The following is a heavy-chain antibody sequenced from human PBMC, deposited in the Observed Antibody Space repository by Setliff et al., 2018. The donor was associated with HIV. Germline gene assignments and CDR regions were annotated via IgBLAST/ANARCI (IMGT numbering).Heavy chain of an antibody. CDR3: ARDLDYYDSSGSVDAFDI. Sequence: EASVKVSCKASGYTFSSYDINWVRQATGQGLEWMGWMNPNSGNTGYAQKFQGRVTMTRDTSISTAYMELNNLKFEDTAVYYCARDLDYYDSSGSVDAFDIWGQGTMVTVSS. D-gene: IGHD3-22*01. CDR1: GYTFSSYD. V-gene: IGHV1-8*02. J-gene: IGHJ3*02. CDR2: MNPNSGNT.